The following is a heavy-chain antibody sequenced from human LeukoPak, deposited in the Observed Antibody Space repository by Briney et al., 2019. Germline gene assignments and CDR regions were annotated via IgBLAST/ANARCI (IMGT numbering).Heavy chain of an antibody. V-gene: IGHV3-66*01. D-gene: IGHD2/OR15-2a*01. CDR2: IYNSGST. CDR1: GFTVSTNY. Sequence: PGGSLRLSCAASGFTVSTNYMSWVRQAPGKGLEWVSVIYNSGSTYYAGSVKGRFTISRDNSKNTLYLQMNSLRAEDTAVYYCARDLSTGFDPWGKGTLVTVSS. J-gene: IGHJ5*02. CDR3: ARDLSTGFDP.